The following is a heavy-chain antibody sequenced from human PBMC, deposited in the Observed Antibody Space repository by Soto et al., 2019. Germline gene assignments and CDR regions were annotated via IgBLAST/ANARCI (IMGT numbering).Heavy chain of an antibody. D-gene: IGHD2-8*02. CDR3: ARDLGTGGSPYYYCGMDV. CDR1: GYTFTDYY. V-gene: IGHV1-2*04. CDR2: INPNSGGT. J-gene: IGHJ6*02. Sequence: ASVKVSCKASGYTFTDYYMHWVRQAPGQGLEWMGWINPNSGGTNYAQKFQGWVTMTRDTSISTAYMELSRLRSDDTAVYYCARDLGTGGSPYYYCGMDVWGQGTTVTVSS.